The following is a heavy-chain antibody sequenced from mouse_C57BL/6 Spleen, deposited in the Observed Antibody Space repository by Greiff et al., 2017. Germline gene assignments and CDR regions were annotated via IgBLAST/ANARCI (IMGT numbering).Heavy chain of an antibody. CDR3: ARSNDGYHYAMDY. Sequence: QVQLQQPGAELVKPGASVKLSCKASGYTFTSYWMQWVKQRPGQGLEWIGEIDPSDSYTNYNQKFKGKATLTVDTSSSTAYMQLSSLTSEDSAVYYCARSNDGYHYAMDYWGQGTSVTVSS. V-gene: IGHV1-50*01. D-gene: IGHD2-3*01. CDR1: GYTFTSYW. J-gene: IGHJ4*01. CDR2: IDPSDSYT.